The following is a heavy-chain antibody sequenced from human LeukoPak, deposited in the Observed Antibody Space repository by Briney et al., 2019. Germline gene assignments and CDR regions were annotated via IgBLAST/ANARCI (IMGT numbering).Heavy chain of an antibody. V-gene: IGHV3-23*01. D-gene: IGHD5-18*01. Sequence: PGGSLRLSCAASGFTFSSYGMSWVRQAPGKGLEWVSAISGSGGTTYYADSVKGRFTISRDNSKSTLYLQMNSLRAEDTAVYYCARGIQLTFDYWGQGTLVTVSS. CDR2: ISGSGGTT. CDR1: GFTFSSYG. CDR3: ARGIQLTFDY. J-gene: IGHJ4*02.